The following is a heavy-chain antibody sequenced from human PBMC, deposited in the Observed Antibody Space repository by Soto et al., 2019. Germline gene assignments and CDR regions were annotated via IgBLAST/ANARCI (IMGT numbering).Heavy chain of an antibody. V-gene: IGHV3-30-3*01. CDR3: ARVPSSSGRAHFDY. J-gene: IGHJ4*02. Sequence: QVQLVESGGGVVQPGRSLTLSCAASGFTFSSYAMHWVRQAPGKGLEWVAVISYDGSNKYYADSVKGRFTISRDNSKNTLYMQMSSLRAEDTAVYYCARVPSSSGRAHFDYWGQGTLVTVSS. CDR2: ISYDGSNK. D-gene: IGHD2-15*01. CDR1: GFTFSSYA.